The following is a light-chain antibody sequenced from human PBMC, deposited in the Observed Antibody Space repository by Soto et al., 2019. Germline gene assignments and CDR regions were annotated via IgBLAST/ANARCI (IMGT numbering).Light chain of an antibody. Sequence: DIQMTQSPSSVSASVGDRVTITCRASQGVSNWLAWYQQKPGKAPKLLIYAASTLRSGVPSRFRGSGSGTDSTFTISSLQPEDFATYYCQQANSFPYTFGQGTKLEIK. V-gene: IGKV1-12*01. CDR3: QQANSFPYT. J-gene: IGKJ2*01. CDR1: QGVSNW. CDR2: AAS.